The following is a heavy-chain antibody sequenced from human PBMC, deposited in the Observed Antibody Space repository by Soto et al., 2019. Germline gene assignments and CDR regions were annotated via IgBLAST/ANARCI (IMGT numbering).Heavy chain of an antibody. CDR3: ARGLPYGSGSYVDY. J-gene: IGHJ4*02. D-gene: IGHD3-10*01. CDR1: GGSFSGYY. CDR2: INHSGST. V-gene: IGHV4-34*01. Sequence: QVQLQQWGAGLLKPSETLSLTCAVYGGSFSGYYWSWIRQPPGKGLEWIGEINHSGSTNYNPSLKSRVTXXVXPXRNQSSLKRSSVTAADTAVYYCARGLPYGSGSYVDYWGQGTLVTVSS.